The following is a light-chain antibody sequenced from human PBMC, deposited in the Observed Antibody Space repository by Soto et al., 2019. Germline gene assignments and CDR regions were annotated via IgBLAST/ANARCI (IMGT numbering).Light chain of an antibody. V-gene: IGLV3-1*01. Sequence: SYELTQPPSVSVSPGQTASITCSGHKLGNKYACWYQQKPGQSPVLVXXXXXXXXXXXXXXXXXXXSGNTATLTIRGTQGXXXXXXYCQAWDSSTVVFGGGTKVTVL. J-gene: IGLJ2*01. CDR1: KLGNKY. CDR2: XXX. CDR3: QAWDSSTVV.